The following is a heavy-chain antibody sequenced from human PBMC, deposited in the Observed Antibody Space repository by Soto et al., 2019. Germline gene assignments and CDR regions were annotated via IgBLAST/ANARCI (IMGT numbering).Heavy chain of an antibody. Sequence: SETLSLTCAVSGGSISGTYWWTWVRQPPGKGLEWIGEFSHSGRTTYNPSLNSRVTISVDKSKNQFSLNMRSVTAADTAVYYCARVQRGEYYYHGMDVWGQGTTVTVSS. J-gene: IGHJ6*02. D-gene: IGHD6-25*01. CDR3: ARVQRGEYYYHGMDV. CDR2: FSHSGRT. CDR1: GGSISGTYW. V-gene: IGHV4-4*02.